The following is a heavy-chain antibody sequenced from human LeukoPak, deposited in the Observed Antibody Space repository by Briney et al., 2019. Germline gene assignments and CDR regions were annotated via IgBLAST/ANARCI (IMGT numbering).Heavy chain of an antibody. CDR1: GGSISSYY. D-gene: IGHD6-19*01. CDR2: IYTSGST. J-gene: IGHJ4*02. Sequence: SQTLSLTCTVSGGSISSYYWSWIRQPAGKGLEWIGRIYTSGSTNYNPSLKSRVTMSVDTSKNQFSLKLSSVTAADTAVYYCARDRMAGTYFDYWGQGTLVTVSS. V-gene: IGHV4-4*07. CDR3: ARDRMAGTYFDY.